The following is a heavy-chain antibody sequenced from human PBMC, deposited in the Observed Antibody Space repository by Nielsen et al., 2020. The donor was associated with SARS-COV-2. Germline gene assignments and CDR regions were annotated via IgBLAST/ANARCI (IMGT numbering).Heavy chain of an antibody. Sequence: SETLSLTCTVSGGSVSSGSYYWSWIRQPPGKGLEWIGYIYYSGSTNYNPSLKSRVTISVDTSKNQFSLKLSSVTAADTAVYYCARALDRVPFVYWGQGTLVTVSS. CDR3: ARALDRVPFVY. CDR1: GGSVSSGSYY. D-gene: IGHD1-1*01. V-gene: IGHV4-61*01. J-gene: IGHJ4*02. CDR2: IYYSGST.